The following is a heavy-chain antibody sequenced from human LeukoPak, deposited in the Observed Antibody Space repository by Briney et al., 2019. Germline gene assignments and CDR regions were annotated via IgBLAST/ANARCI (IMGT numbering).Heavy chain of an antibody. Sequence: GGSLRLSCAASGFIFKNYAMSWVRQAPVQGLHWVSIISGTSDTTRYGDSVRGRFTTSRDNPRNTLYLQMNSLRVDDTAVYYCAKADATIGGAFDIWGQGTMVTVSS. V-gene: IGHV3-23*01. CDR1: GFIFKNYA. CDR2: ISGTSDTT. CDR3: AKADATIGGAFDI. D-gene: IGHD3-3*01. J-gene: IGHJ3*02.